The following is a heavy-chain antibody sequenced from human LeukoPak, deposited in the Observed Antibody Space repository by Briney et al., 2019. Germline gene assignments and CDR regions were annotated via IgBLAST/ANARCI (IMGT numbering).Heavy chain of an antibody. J-gene: IGHJ5*02. CDR1: GYSFTSYW. Sequence: GESLKISCKGSGYSFTSYWIAWVRQMPGKGLEWMGIIYPGDSDTRYSPSFQGQVTISADKSISTAYLQWSSLKASDTAMYYCARHISQTYYYDSSGYHNWFDPWGQGTLVTVSS. V-gene: IGHV5-51*01. CDR3: ARHISQTYYYDSSGYHNWFDP. CDR2: IYPGDSDT. D-gene: IGHD3-22*01.